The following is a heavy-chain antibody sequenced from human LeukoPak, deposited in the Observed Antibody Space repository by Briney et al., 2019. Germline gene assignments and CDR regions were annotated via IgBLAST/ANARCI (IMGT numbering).Heavy chain of an antibody. Sequence: PGRSLRLSCAASGFTFSAYGMHWVRQAPGKGLEWVAIISYDGSNKYYPDSVKGRFTISRDDSKNTLYLQMNSLRTEDTAVYYCAKDQKELWFGELRYYFDYWGQGTLVTVSS. CDR2: ISYDGSNK. CDR3: AKDQKELWFGELRYYFDY. CDR1: GFTFSAYG. D-gene: IGHD3-10*01. V-gene: IGHV3-30*18. J-gene: IGHJ4*02.